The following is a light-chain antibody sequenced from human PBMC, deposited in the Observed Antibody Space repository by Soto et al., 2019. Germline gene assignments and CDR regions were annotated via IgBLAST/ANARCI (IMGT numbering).Light chain of an antibody. CDR3: RSFASSNPWV. Sequence: QSALTQPPSASGSPGQSVTISCTGTSSDVGAYNYVSWYQQHAGKAPKLVIYEVTKRPSGVPDRFSGSKSANTASLTVSGLQAEDEADYYCRSFASSNPWVFGGGTKRTVL. CDR1: SSDVGAYNY. V-gene: IGLV2-8*01. CDR2: EVT. J-gene: IGLJ3*02.